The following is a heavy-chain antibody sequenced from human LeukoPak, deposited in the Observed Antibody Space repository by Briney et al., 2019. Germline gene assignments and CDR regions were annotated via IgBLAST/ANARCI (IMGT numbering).Heavy chain of an antibody. CDR3: VKSGTWADFDS. CDR2: ISNKGGST. Sequence: GGSLRLSCSASGFTFSSYGMHWVRQAPGKGLDCVSCISNKGGSTYYADSVKGRFTISRDNSKNTLHLQMSSLRADDTAVYYCVKSGTWADFDSWGQGTLVTVSS. J-gene: IGHJ4*02. CDR1: GFTFSSYG. V-gene: IGHV3-64D*09. D-gene: IGHD1-26*01.